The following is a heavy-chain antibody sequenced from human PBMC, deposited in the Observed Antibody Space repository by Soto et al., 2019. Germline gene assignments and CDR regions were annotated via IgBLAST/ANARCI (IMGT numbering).Heavy chain of an antibody. J-gene: IGHJ5*02. Sequence: QVQLVESGGGVVQPGRSLRLSCAASGFTFSSYGMHWVRQAPGKGLEWVAVIWYDGSNKYYADSVKGRFTISRDNSKNTLYLQMNSLRAEDTAVYYCARERAGPIWFDPWGQGTLVTGSS. CDR2: IWYDGSNK. CDR3: ARERAGPIWFDP. CDR1: GFTFSSYG. V-gene: IGHV3-33*01. D-gene: IGHD6-19*01.